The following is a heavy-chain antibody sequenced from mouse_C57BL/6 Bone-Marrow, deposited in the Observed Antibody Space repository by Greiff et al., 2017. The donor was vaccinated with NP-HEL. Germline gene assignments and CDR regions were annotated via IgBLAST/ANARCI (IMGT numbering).Heavy chain of an antibody. J-gene: IGHJ1*03. CDR1: GFTFSSYG. Sequence: EVKVVESGGDLVKPGGSLKLSCAASGFTFSSYGMSWVRQTPDKRLEWVATISSGGSYTYSPDSVKGRFTISRDNAKNTLYLQLSSLKSEDTAMYYCARQNGSSYLWYCDVWGTGTTVTVSS. D-gene: IGHD1-1*01. CDR3: ARQNGSSYLWYCDV. V-gene: IGHV5-6*01. CDR2: ISSGGSYT.